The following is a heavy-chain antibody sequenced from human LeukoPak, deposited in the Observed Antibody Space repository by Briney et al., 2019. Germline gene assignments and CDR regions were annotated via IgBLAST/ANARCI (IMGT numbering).Heavy chain of an antibody. CDR3: ARDDYVWGSYRQGLDY. CDR1: GFTFSSYE. D-gene: IGHD3-16*02. CDR2: IKQDGSEK. V-gene: IGHV3-7*01. Sequence: GGSLRLSCAASGFTFSSYEMNWVRQAPGKGLEWVANIKQDGSEKYYVDSVKGRFTISRDNAKNSLYLQMNSLRAEDTAVYYCARDDYVWGSYRQGLDYWGQGTLVTVSS. J-gene: IGHJ4*02.